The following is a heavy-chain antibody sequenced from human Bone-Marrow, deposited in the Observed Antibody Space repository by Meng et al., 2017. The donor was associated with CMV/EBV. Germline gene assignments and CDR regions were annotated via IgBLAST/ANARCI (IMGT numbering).Heavy chain of an antibody. Sequence: ASGKVSCKASGYTFTGYYMHWVRQAPGQGLEWMGWINPNSGGTNYAQKFQGRVTMTRDTSISTAYMELSRLRSDDTAVYYCARDQFYCSSTSCYGEDYYYGMDVWGQGTTVTVSS. V-gene: IGHV1-2*02. D-gene: IGHD2-2*01. CDR3: ARDQFYCSSTSCYGEDYYYGMDV. J-gene: IGHJ6*02. CDR1: GYTFTGYY. CDR2: INPNSGGT.